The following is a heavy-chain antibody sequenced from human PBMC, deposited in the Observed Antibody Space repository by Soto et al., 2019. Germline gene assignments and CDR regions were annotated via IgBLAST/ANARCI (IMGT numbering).Heavy chain of an antibody. CDR3: ARGRDGYNYYYYYGMDV. Sequence: SETLSLTCAVSGGSISSGGYSWSWIRQPPGKGLEWIGYIYHSGSTYYNPSLKSRVTISVDRSKTQFSLKLSSVTAADTAVYYCARGRDGYNYYYYYGMDVWGQGTTVTVSS. CDR2: IYHSGST. V-gene: IGHV4-30-2*01. D-gene: IGHD5-12*01. J-gene: IGHJ6*02. CDR1: GGSISSGGYS.